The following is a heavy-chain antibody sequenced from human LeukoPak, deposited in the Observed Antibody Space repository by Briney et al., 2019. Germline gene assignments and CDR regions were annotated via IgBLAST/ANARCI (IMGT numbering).Heavy chain of an antibody. J-gene: IGHJ4*02. CDR1: GYSISRGYY. CDR2: IYHTGST. V-gene: IGHV4-38-2*01. D-gene: IGHD3-10*01. CDR3: ARAGWIITSGIDY. Sequence: SETLSLTCGVSGYSISRGYYWAWIQPPPGKGLEWIGTIYHTGSTYYTPSLGSRVTISVDTSKNEFSLNLNSVTAADTAVYYCARAGWIITSGIDYWGQGALVTVSS.